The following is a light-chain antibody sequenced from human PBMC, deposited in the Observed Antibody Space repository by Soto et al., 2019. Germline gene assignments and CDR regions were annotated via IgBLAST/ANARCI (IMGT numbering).Light chain of an antibody. V-gene: IGKV3-15*01. CDR3: QQYNNWPIT. CDR1: QGIGSL. Sequence: EVVMTQSPATLSVSPGEGASLSCRASQGIGSLLAWYQQRPGQAPRLLIYRASTRATGLPARFSGSGSGPEFTLPLRSLQSEYCAVSYCQQYNNWPITFRGVTKVEIK. CDR2: RAS. J-gene: IGKJ4*01.